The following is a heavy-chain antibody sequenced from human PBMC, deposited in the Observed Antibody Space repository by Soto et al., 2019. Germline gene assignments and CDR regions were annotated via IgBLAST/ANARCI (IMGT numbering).Heavy chain of an antibody. Sequence: QITLKESGPTLVKPTQTLTLTCTFSGFSLSTSGVAVGWIRQPPGKALEWLALIYWDDDKRYTPSLKSRLTVTMDTSENQVGLILCNLDPVDTATYYCARIGATEFWFDPWGQGTLLTVS. CDR2: IYWDDDK. CDR3: ARIGATEFWFDP. V-gene: IGHV2-5*02. J-gene: IGHJ5*02. CDR1: GFSLSTSGVA.